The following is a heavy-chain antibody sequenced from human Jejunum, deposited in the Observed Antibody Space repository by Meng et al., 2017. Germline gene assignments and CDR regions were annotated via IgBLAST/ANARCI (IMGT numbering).Heavy chain of an antibody. D-gene: IGHD5-24*01. CDR1: GFTFNNYA. CDR3: AKEDKDGYNSDFNHYYYSVDV. V-gene: IGHV3-23*01. Sequence: GESLKISCEGSGFTFNNYAMSWVRQAPGKGLEWVSLVSASGDSTYYVDSVRGRFTVSRDISKNTIYLQMNMLRADDSAVYYCAKEDKDGYNSDFNHYYYSVDVWGQGTTVTVSS. J-gene: IGHJ6*02. CDR2: VSASGDST.